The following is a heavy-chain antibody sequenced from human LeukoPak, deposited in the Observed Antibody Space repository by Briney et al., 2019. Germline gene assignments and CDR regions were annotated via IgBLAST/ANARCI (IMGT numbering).Heavy chain of an antibody. D-gene: IGHD1-1*01. J-gene: IGHJ5*02. CDR3: ARAGLERRKVVEYNWFDP. CDR2: ISAYNGNT. CDR1: GYTFSSYG. V-gene: IGHV1-18*01. Sequence: GASVKVSCKASGYTFSSYGISWVRQAPGQGLGWMGWISAYNGNTNYAQNFQGRVIMTTDTSTSTAYMELRSLRSDDTAVYYCARAGLERRKVVEYNWFDPWGQGTLVIVSS.